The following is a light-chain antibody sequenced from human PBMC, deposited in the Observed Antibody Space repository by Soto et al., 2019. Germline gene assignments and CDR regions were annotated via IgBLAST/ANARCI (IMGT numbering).Light chain of an antibody. J-gene: IGKJ1*01. CDR2: GAT. Sequence: EIVMTQSPATLSVSPGDRATLSCWASHSVSSNLAWYQQKPGQGPRLLIYGATNRATGIPARFSGSGSGTEFTLTISSLQSEDFAVYSCQQYNNWPPTCGQGTKVEVK. CDR1: HSVSSN. V-gene: IGKV3-15*01. CDR3: QQYNNWPPT.